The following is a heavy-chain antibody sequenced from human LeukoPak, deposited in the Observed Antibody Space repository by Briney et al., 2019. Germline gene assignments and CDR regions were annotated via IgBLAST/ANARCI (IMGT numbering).Heavy chain of an antibody. CDR1: GFTFSTCS. V-gene: IGHV3-48*01. CDR3: ARDPGEDDNWFDP. J-gene: IGHJ5*02. Sequence: GGSLRLSCAASGFTFSTCSMNWDRQAPGKGLEWVSFISSSGSTIFYADSVKGRFTISRDNAKNSLYLQMNSLRAEDTAVYYCARDPGEDDNWFDPWGQGTLVTVSS. D-gene: IGHD7-27*01. CDR2: ISSSGSTI.